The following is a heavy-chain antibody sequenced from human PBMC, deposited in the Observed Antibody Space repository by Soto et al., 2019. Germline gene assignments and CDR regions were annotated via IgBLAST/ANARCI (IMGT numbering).Heavy chain of an antibody. CDR3: ARDEAAGLNDY. CDR2: IRAYNGNT. CDR1: GYTFTSYG. J-gene: IGHJ4*02. Sequence: QVQLVQSGAEVKKPGASVKVSCKASGYTFTSYGISWVRQAPGQGLERMGWIRAYNGNTKYVQKFQGRVTMTTDTSTSTAYMELRRLRSDDTAVYYCARDEAAGLNDYWGQGTLVTVSS. D-gene: IGHD6-13*01. V-gene: IGHV1-18*01.